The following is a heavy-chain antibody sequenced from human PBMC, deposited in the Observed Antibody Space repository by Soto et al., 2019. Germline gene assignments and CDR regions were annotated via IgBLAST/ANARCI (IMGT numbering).Heavy chain of an antibody. Sequence: GGSLRLSCASSGFTFRSYAMHWVRQAPGKGLEWVATISYNENKRYYTDSVKGRFTISRDNSKNTLYLQMNSLRAEDTAVYYCASAAREYYYYGMDVWGQGTTVTVSS. CDR3: ASAAREYYYYGMDV. CDR1: GFTFRSYA. J-gene: IGHJ6*02. CDR2: ISYNENKR. V-gene: IGHV3-30-3*01.